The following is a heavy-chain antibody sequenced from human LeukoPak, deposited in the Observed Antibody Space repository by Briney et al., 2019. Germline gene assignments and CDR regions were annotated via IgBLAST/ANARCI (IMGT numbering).Heavy chain of an antibody. CDR2: IYYSGST. J-gene: IGHJ6*02. D-gene: IGHD2-15*01. Sequence: PSETLSLTCTVSGGSISSGGYYWSWIRQHPGKGLEWIGYIYYSGSTYYNPSLKSRVTISVDTSKNQFSLMLSSVTAADTAVYYCARDFVVGHGMDVWGQGTTVTVSS. CDR3: ARDFVVGHGMDV. CDR1: GGSISSGGYY. V-gene: IGHV4-31*03.